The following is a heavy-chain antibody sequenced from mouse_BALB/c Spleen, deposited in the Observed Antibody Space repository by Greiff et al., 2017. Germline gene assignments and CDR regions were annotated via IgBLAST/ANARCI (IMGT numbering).Heavy chain of an antibody. Sequence: VQLKESGPELVKPGASVKISCKASGYTFTDYNMHWVKQSHGKSLEWIGYIYPYNGGTGYNQKFKSKATLTVDNSSSTAYMELRSLTSEDSAVYYCARRYYGYDGFAYWGQGTLVTVSA. V-gene: IGHV1S29*02. J-gene: IGHJ3*01. D-gene: IGHD2-2*01. CDR2: IYPYNGGT. CDR3: ARRYYGYDGFAY. CDR1: GYTFTDYN.